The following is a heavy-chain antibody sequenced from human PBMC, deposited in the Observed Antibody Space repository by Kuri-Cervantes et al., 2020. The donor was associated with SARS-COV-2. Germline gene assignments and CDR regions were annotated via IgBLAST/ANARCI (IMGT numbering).Heavy chain of an antibody. Sequence: GESLKISCAASGFTFSSYAMSWVRQAPGKGLEWVSAISGSGGSTYYADSVKGRFTISRDNSKNTLYLQMNSLRAEDTAVYYCAKDLTIFGVAYYFDYWGQGTLVTAPQ. CDR1: GFTFSSYA. D-gene: IGHD3-3*01. CDR3: AKDLTIFGVAYYFDY. V-gene: IGHV3-23*01. J-gene: IGHJ4*02. CDR2: ISGSGGST.